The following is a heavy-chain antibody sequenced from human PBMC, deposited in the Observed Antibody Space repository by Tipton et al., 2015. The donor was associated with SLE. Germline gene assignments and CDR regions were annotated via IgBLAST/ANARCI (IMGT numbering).Heavy chain of an antibody. V-gene: IGHV4-31*03. CDR3: ARELEGVGSQQLVN. D-gene: IGHD6-13*01. CDR1: GGSISSGGYY. CDR2: IYYSGST. J-gene: IGHJ4*02. Sequence: TLSLTCTVSGGSISSGGYYWSWIRQHPGKGLEWIGYIYYSGSTYYNPSLKSRVTISVDTSKNHFSLKLSSVTAADTAVYYCARELEGVGSQQLVNWGQGTLVTVSS.